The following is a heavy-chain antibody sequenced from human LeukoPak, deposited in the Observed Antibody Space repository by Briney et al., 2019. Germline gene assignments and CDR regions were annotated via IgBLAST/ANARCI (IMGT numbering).Heavy chain of an antibody. J-gene: IGHJ4*02. Sequence: ASVKVSCKASGYTFTSYGISWVRQAPGQGLEWMGWISAYNGNTNYAQKLQGRVTMTTDTSTSTAYMELSRLRSDDTAVYYCARVAQINDFDYWGQGTLVTVSS. V-gene: IGHV1-18*01. CDR3: ARVAQINDFDY. CDR2: ISAYNGNT. CDR1: GYTFTSYG. D-gene: IGHD2-15*01.